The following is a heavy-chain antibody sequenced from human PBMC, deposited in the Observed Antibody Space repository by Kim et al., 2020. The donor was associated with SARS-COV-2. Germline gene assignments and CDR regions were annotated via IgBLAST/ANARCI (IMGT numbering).Heavy chain of an antibody. D-gene: IGHD3-3*01. Sequence: SETLSLTCTVSGGSISSGGYYWSWIRQHPGKGLEWIRYIYYSGSTYYNPSLKSRVTISVDTSKNQFSLKLSSVTAADTAVYYCARVARVTISGVVNSAFDIWGRETRVTVSS. CDR2: IYYSGST. J-gene: IGHJ3*02. CDR3: ARVARVTISGVVNSAFDI. V-gene: IGHV4-31*03. CDR1: GGSISSGGYY.